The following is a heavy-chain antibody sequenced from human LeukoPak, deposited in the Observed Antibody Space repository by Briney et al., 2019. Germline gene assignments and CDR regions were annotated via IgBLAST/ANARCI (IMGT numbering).Heavy chain of an antibody. J-gene: IGHJ3*02. D-gene: IGHD3-22*01. V-gene: IGHV1-2*02. Sequence: ASVKVSCKASGYTFSDYYMHWVRQAPGQGLEWMGWIDPHSGGTNYAQKFQGRVTMTRDTSISTAYMELSRLRSDDTAVYYCARGYYDSSGRKHGFEIWGQGTMVAVSS. CDR1: GYTFSDYY. CDR3: ARGYYDSSGRKHGFEI. CDR2: IDPHSGGT.